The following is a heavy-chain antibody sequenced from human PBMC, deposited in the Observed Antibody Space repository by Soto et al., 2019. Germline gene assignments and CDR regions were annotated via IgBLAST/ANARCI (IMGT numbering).Heavy chain of an antibody. D-gene: IGHD1-26*01. V-gene: IGHV3-33*03. J-gene: IGHJ3*02. CDR3: ARAQYTGSYFDACDI. CDR2: IWFDGSNK. CDR1: GFSFSSYG. Sequence: GGSLRLSCAASGFSFSSYGMHWVRQAPGKGLDWVAVIWFDGSNKYYADPVKGRFTISRDNSKNTLYLQMNSLRVEDTAVYYCARAQYTGSYFDACDIWGQGTMVTVSS.